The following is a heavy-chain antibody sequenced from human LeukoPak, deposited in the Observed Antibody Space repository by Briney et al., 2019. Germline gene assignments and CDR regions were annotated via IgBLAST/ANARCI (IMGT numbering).Heavy chain of an antibody. J-gene: IGHJ4*02. CDR1: GGSISSYY. V-gene: IGHV4-59*01. CDR3: ARSVEYYYGSGSYYYFDY. CDR2: IYYSGST. Sequence: PSETLSLTCTVSGGSISSYYWSWIRQPPGKGLEWIGYIYYSGSTNYNPSLKSRVTISVDTSKNQFSLKLSSVTAADTAVYYCARSVEYYYGSGSYYYFDYWGQGTLVTVSS. D-gene: IGHD3-10*01.